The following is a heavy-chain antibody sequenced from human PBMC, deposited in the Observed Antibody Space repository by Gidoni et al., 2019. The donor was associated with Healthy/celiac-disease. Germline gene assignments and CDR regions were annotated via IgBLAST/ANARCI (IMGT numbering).Heavy chain of an antibody. Sequence: QVQLVESGGGVVQPGRSLRLSCAASGFTFSSYAMHWVRQAPGKGLEWVAVISYDGSNKYYEDSVKGRFTISRDNSKNTLYLQMNSLRAEDTAVYYCARDRSSGSYYNGGYWGQGTLVTVSS. V-gene: IGHV3-30-3*01. D-gene: IGHD3-10*01. CDR3: ARDRSSGSYYNGGY. CDR2: ISYDGSNK. CDR1: GFTFSSYA. J-gene: IGHJ4*02.